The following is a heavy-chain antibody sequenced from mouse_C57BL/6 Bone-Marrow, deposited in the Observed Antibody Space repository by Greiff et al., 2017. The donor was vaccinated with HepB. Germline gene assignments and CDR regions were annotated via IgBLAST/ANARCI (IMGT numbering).Heavy chain of an antibody. CDR1: GYSFTSYY. D-gene: IGHD3-2*02. CDR2: ISYSGST. J-gene: IGHJ2*01. CDR3: ARYDTAQVYFDY. Sequence: EVQLQESGPGLAKPSQTLSLTCSVTGYSFTSYYWNWIRKVPGNKLEYMGYISYSGSTYYNPSLKSRISITRDTSKNQYYLQLNSVTTEDTATYYCARYDTAQVYFDYWGQGTTLTVSS. V-gene: IGHV3-8*01.